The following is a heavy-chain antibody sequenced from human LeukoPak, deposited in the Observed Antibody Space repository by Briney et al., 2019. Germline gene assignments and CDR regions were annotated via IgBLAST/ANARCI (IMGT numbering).Heavy chain of an antibody. D-gene: IGHD3-10*01. CDR2: MNHSGST. Sequence: SETLSLTCAVYGGSFSGYYWSWIRQPPGKGLEWIGEMNHSGSTNYNPSLKSRVTVSVDTSKNQFSLKLSSVTAADTAVYYCARSGGLDSFDIWGQGTMVTVSS. J-gene: IGHJ3*02. CDR3: ARSGGLDSFDI. CDR1: GGSFSGYY. V-gene: IGHV4-34*01.